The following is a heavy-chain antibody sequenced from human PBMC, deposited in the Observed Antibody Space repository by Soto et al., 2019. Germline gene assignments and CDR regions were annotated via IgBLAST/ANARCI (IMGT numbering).Heavy chain of an antibody. V-gene: IGHV1-2*02. CDR1: GYTFTGYY. CDR2: INTDSGGT. Sequence: GASVKVSCKASGYTFTGYYMHWVRQVPGKGLEWMGWINTDSGGTKSAQKFQGRVTLTRDTSISTAFMELTRLGSDDTAVYYCARDRAPGIGHNSNFDCWGQGTQVTVSS. D-gene: IGHD1-1*01. CDR3: ARDRAPGIGHNSNFDC. J-gene: IGHJ4*02.